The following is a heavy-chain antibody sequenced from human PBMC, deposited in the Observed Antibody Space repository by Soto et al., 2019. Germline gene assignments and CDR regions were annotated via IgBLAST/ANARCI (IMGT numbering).Heavy chain of an antibody. CDR1: GYTFTSHG. D-gene: IGHD3-10*01. J-gene: IGHJ6*03. Sequence: QVQLVQSGGEVRKPGASVKVSCKASGYTFTSHGISWVRQAPGQELEWMGWISAYHGDTNYAQKLQGRVTVTTDRSTSTAYMELRRLRSEDTAVYYCARMVRGSNIVSYPYMVGWGKGTRVSVSS. V-gene: IGHV1-18*01. CDR3: ARMVRGSNIVSYPYMVG. CDR2: ISAYHGDT.